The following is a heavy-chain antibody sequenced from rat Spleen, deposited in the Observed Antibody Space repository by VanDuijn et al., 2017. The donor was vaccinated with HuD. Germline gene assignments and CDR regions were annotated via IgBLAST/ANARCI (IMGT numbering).Heavy chain of an antibody. CDR1: GYSITSSYR. CDR2: INNAGTT. V-gene: IGHV3-3*01. D-gene: IGHD1-2*01. CDR3: ARETNYIYPY. J-gene: IGHJ2*01. Sequence: EVQLQESGPGLVKPSQSLSLTCSVTGYSITSSYRWNWIRKFPGNKLEWMGYINNAGTTNYNPSLKSRISITRDTSKNQFFLQVNSVIIDDTATYYCARETNYIYPYWGQGVMVTVSS.